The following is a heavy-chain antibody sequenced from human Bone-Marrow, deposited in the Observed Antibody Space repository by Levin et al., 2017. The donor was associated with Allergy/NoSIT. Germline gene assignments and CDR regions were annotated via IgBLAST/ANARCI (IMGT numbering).Heavy chain of an antibody. D-gene: IGHD4-17*01. CDR1: GFTFSNYR. CDR3: VRDSSDYGVYDYGMDV. CDR2: ISTSSSYK. J-gene: IGHJ6*02. Sequence: PGGSLRLSCITSGFTFSNYRMNWVRQAPGKGLEWVSTISTSSSYKRYGHSVEGRFTISRDNAQNSLYLQMTSLRVEDTAVYYCVRDSSDYGVYDYGMDVWGQGTTVIVSS. V-gene: IGHV3-21*01.